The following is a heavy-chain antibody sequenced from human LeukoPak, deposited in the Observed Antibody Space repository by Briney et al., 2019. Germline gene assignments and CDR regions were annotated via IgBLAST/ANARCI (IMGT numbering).Heavy chain of an antibody. CDR1: GFTFSSYA. D-gene: IGHD3-9*01. V-gene: IGHV3-30*04. J-gene: IGHJ6*02. CDR2: ISYDGSNK. Sequence: GRSLRLSCAASGFTFSSYAMHWVRQDPGKGLEWVAVISYDGSNKYYADSVKGRFTISRDNSKNTLYLQMNSLRAEDTAVYYCAREEEVYDILTGSPYYYYGMDVWGQGTTVTVSS. CDR3: AREEEVYDILTGSPYYYYGMDV.